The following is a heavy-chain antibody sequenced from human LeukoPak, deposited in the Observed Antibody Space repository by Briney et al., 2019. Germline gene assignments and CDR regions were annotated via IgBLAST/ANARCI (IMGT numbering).Heavy chain of an antibody. CDR1: GGSFSGYY. CDR3: ARGELWFGESDNAFDI. D-gene: IGHD3-10*01. J-gene: IGHJ3*02. CDR2: INHSGST. Sequence: SETLSLTCAVYGGSFSGYYWSWIRQPPGKGLEWIGEINHSGSTNYNPSLKSRVTISVDTSKNQFSLKLSSVTAADTAVYYCARGELWFGESDNAFDIWGQGTMVTVSS. V-gene: IGHV4-34*01.